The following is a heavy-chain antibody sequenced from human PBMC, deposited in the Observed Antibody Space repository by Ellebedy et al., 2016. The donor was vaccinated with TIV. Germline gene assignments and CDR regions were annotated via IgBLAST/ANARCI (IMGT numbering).Heavy chain of an antibody. CDR2: ICGSGGRT. Sequence: GESLKISCAASGITFSSYAMSWVRQAPWKGLEWVSAICGSGGRTYYEDSVKGRFTISRDNSKNTLYLQMNSLRAEDTAVYYCAKDGGSSGYYHYWGQGTLVTVSS. V-gene: IGHV3-23*01. D-gene: IGHD3-22*01. J-gene: IGHJ4*02. CDR1: GITFSSYA. CDR3: AKDGGSSGYYHY.